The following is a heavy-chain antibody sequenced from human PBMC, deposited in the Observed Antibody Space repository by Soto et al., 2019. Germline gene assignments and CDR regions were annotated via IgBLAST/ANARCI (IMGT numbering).Heavy chain of an antibody. J-gene: IGHJ6*02. V-gene: IGHV3-30-3*01. CDR1: GFTFSSYA. Sequence: GGSLRLSCAASGFTFSSYATHWVRQAPGKGLEWVAVISYDGSNKYYADSVKGRFTISRDNSKNTLYLQMNSLRAEDTAVYYCARGDSSSWYTYYYYYGMDVWGQGTTVTVSS. D-gene: IGHD6-13*01. CDR3: ARGDSSSWYTYYYYYGMDV. CDR2: ISYDGSNK.